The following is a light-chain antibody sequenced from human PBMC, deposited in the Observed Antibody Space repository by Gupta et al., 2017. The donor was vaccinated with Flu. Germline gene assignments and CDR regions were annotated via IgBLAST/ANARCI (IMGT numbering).Light chain of an antibody. CDR1: SSNIGNNY. V-gene: IGLV1-51*02. Sequence: QSVLTQPPSVSAAPGQKVTISCSGSSSNIGNNYVSWYQQFPGTAPKLLIYETNRRPSGIPDRFSGSKSGTSATLGITGLQTGDEADDDGASWDNRLSATVCGGGT. CDR2: ETN. J-gene: IGLJ3*02. CDR3: ASWDNRLSATV.